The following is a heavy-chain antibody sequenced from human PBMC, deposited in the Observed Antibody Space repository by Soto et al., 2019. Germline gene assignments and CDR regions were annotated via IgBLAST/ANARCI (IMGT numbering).Heavy chain of an antibody. CDR1: GFTFSDSV. D-gene: IGHD3-22*01. V-gene: IGHV3-23*01. J-gene: IGHJ4*02. CDR2: MSGDGRT. CDR3: VKWHTSNFDSRYYFDY. Sequence: PGGSLRLSCVGSGFTFSDSVMARVRQAPGKGLEWLSVMSGDGRTRYALSVTGRFTISRDNSKNTLYLQMRSLRAEDAAAYYCVKWHTSNFDSRYYFDYWGQGTLVTVSS.